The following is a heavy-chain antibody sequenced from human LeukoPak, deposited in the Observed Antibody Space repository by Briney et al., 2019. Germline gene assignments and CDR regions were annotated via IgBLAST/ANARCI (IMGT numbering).Heavy chain of an antibody. J-gene: IGHJ4*02. Sequence: ASVKVSCKASGYTFTSYGISWVRQAPGQGLEWMGWISAYNGNTNYAQKLQGRVTMTTDTFTSTAYMELRSLRSDDTAVYYCARDRVYAIVSDYWGQGTLVTVSS. V-gene: IGHV1-18*01. CDR3: ARDRVYAIVSDY. CDR2: ISAYNGNT. D-gene: IGHD2-8*01. CDR1: GYTFTSYG.